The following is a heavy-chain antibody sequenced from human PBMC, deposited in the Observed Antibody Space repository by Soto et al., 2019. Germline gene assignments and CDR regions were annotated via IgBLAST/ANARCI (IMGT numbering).Heavy chain of an antibody. V-gene: IGHV1-46*03. CDR3: STRVKGDFDV. D-gene: IGHD3-3*01. CDR1: GDTFSRHY. J-gene: IGHJ6*01. Sequence: QVQLMQPGAEVMKPGASMTFSCKASGDTFSRHYVHWVRQAPEQGLEWMGRIDPGNGDTTYSQEFQGGVTLTRDTSTNTVYMVLSSLKFDDTAVYYCSTRVKGDFDVWGQGTTV. CDR2: IDPGNGDT.